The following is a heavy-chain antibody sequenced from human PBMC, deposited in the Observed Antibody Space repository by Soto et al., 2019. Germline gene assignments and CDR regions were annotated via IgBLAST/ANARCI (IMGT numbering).Heavy chain of an antibody. D-gene: IGHD5-18*01. CDR1: GASVNNGSYY. J-gene: IGHJ4*02. V-gene: IGHV4-61*01. Sequence: QGRLQESGPGLLKPSETLSLTCTVSGASVNNGSYYWSWIRQSPGKGLEWIGYIYYSGTTTYNPSLKNRFTLSVDTSKNQLFLTVKSVTAADMAVYYCARNSRGDIFCYYFDSWGQGTQVTVSS. CDR2: IYYSGTT. CDR3: ARNSRGDIFCYYFDS.